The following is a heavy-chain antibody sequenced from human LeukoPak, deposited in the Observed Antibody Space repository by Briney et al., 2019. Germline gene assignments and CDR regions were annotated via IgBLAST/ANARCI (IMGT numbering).Heavy chain of an antibody. CDR2: TYTAGTT. V-gene: IGHV3-53*01. CDR1: GFTVSSSY. D-gene: IGHD4-11*01. CDR3: AGEGSRQSYYFDY. Sequence: GGSLRLSCAASGFTVSSSYMSWVRQAPGRGLEWVSVTYTAGTTYYADSVKGRFTISRDNSQNTLYLQMNSLRAEDTAVYYCAGEGSRQSYYFDYWGQGTLVTVAS. J-gene: IGHJ4*02.